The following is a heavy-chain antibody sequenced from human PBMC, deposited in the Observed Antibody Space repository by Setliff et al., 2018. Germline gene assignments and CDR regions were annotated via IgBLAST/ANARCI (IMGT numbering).Heavy chain of an antibody. CDR1: DYSITNNYY. CDR2: AHQSGTT. Sequence: PSETLSLTCAVSDYSITNNYYWGWIRQAPGKGLEWIGTAHQSGTTFYNPSLKGRVTMSVDTSKSQFSLKLNSVTATDTAVYYCARQPTGTYQWTFDSWGQGTLVTV. V-gene: IGHV4-38-2*01. D-gene: IGHD1-26*01. CDR3: ARQPTGTYQWTFDS. J-gene: IGHJ4*02.